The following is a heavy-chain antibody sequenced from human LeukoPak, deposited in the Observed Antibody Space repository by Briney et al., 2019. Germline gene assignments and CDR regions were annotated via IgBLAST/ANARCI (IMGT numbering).Heavy chain of an antibody. D-gene: IGHD3-22*01. CDR2: ISDNGGYT. CDR1: GFTFSTYA. J-gene: IGHJ4*02. V-gene: IGHV3-23*01. Sequence: GGSLRLSCAASGFTFSTYAMSWVRQAPGKGLEWVSTISDNGGYTSYADSVKGRFTVSRDNSKNTLHLQMDSLRAEDTAVYYCGCRGKYYDSVGYHNWGQGTLVTVSS. CDR3: GCRGKYYDSVGYHN.